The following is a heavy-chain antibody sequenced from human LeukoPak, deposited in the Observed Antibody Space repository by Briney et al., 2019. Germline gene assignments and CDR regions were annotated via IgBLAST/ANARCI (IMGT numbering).Heavy chain of an antibody. CDR3: AGYYDSSGYYYWYFDL. D-gene: IGHD3-22*01. V-gene: IGHV3-9*01. CDR1: GFTFDDYA. CDR2: ISWNSGSI. Sequence: PGRSLRLSCAASGFTFDDYAMHWVRQAPGKGLEWVSGISWNSGSIGYADSVKGRFTISRDNAKNSLYLQMNSLGAEDTALYYCAGYYDSSGYYYWYFDLWGRGTLVTVSS. J-gene: IGHJ2*01.